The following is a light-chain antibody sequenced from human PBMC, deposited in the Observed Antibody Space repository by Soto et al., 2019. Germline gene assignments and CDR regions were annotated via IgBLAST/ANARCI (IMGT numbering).Light chain of an antibody. CDR2: EVT. J-gene: IGLJ1*01. V-gene: IGLV2-14*01. CDR3: RSYTSRDTHV. Sequence: QSVLAQPASVSGCPGQSITISCTGTSSDVGGYNYVSWYQQYPGKAPKLMIHEVTNRPSGVSDRFSGSKSGNTASLTISGLQAEDEAEYYCRSYTSRDTHVFGTGTKVTVL. CDR1: SSDVGGYNY.